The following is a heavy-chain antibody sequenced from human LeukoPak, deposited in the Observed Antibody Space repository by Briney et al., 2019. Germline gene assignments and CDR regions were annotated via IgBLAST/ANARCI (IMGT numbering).Heavy chain of an antibody. V-gene: IGHV3-53*01. J-gene: IGHJ4*02. Sequence: GGSLRLSCAASGFSVSSNHMSWVRQAPGKGLEWVSVIYSGGSTNYADSVKGRFTISRDNAKNSPFLHMSSLRAEDTAMYYCARDLEDYQNFGEMGFWGQGTLVTVSA. D-gene: IGHD3-10*01. CDR3: ARDLEDYQNFGEMGF. CDR2: IYSGGST. CDR1: GFSVSSNH.